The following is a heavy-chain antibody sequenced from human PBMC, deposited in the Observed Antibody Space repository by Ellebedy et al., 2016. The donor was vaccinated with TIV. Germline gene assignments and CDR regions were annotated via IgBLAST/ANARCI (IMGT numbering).Heavy chain of an antibody. Sequence: GESLKISCAASGFTFSNYAMSWVRQAPGKGLQWVAGISGSGGSTYYAESVKGRFTISRDTSKNTVNLQMNSLRAEDTAVYYCARDRGTTMTVSDYWGQGTLVTVSS. D-gene: IGHD3-22*01. V-gene: IGHV3-23*01. CDR2: ISGSGGST. J-gene: IGHJ4*02. CDR1: GFTFSNYA. CDR3: ARDRGTTMTVSDY.